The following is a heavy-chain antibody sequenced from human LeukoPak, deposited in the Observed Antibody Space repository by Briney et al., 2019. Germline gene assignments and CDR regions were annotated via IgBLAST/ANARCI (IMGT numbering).Heavy chain of an antibody. CDR3: ARGGPAPHRITLIVVASSTDAFDI. J-gene: IGHJ3*02. Sequence: ASVKVSCKASGYTFTSYGISWVRQDPGQGLEWMGWISAYNGDTNYAQKLQGRVTMTTDTSTSTAYMELRSLRSDDTAVYYCARGGPAPHRITLIVVASSTDAFDIWGQGTMVTVSS. D-gene: IGHD3-22*01. CDR2: ISAYNGDT. CDR1: GYTFTSYG. V-gene: IGHV1-18*01.